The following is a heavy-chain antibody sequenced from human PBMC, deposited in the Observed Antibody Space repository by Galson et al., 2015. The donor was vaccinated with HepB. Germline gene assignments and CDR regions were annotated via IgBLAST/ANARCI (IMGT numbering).Heavy chain of an antibody. CDR3: ARHAIQLWPHYFDY. J-gene: IGHJ4*02. CDR1: GGSISSYY. CDR2: IYYSGST. V-gene: IGHV4-59*08. D-gene: IGHD5-18*01. Sequence: ETLSLTCTVSGGSISSYYWSWIRQPPGKGLEWIGYIYYSGSTNYNPSLKSRVTISVDTSKNQFSLKLSSVTAADTAVYYCARHAIQLWPHYFDYWGQGTLVTVSS.